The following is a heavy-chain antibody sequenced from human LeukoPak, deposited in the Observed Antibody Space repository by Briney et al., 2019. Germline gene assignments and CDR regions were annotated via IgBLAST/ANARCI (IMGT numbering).Heavy chain of an antibody. CDR3: ARDPSGYSSSSWLGWFDP. J-gene: IGHJ5*02. CDR1: GFTFSSYG. CDR2: MCSNSDYI. Sequence: PGGSLRLSCAASGFTFSSYGMNWVRQAPGKGLEWVSSMCSNSDYIRYADSVKGRFTISRDNGKNSLYLQMNSLTVEDTAVYYCARDPSGYSSSSWLGWFDPWGQGTLVTVSS. V-gene: IGHV3-21*01. D-gene: IGHD6-6*01.